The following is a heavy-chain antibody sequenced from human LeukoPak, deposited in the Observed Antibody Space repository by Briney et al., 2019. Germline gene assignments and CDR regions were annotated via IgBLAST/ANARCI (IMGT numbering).Heavy chain of an antibody. CDR3: ASDYYGSGSHWFDP. D-gene: IGHD3-10*01. Sequence: PSETLSLTCTVSGGSISSSSYYWSWIRQPAGKGLEWIGRIYTSGSTNYNPSLKSRVTMSVDTSKNQFSLKLSSVTAADTAVYYCASDYYGSGSHWFDPWGQGTLVTVSS. J-gene: IGHJ5*02. CDR2: IYTSGST. CDR1: GGSISSSSYY. V-gene: IGHV4-61*02.